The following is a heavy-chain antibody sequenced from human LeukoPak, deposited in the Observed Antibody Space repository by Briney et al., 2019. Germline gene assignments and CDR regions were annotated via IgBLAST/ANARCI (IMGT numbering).Heavy chain of an antibody. D-gene: IGHD6-19*01. J-gene: IGHJ4*02. CDR2: FYYSGST. CDR3: TTTTRGWYGVGDY. Sequence: SETLSLTCTVSGGSITSSTYYWGWIRQPPGKGLEWIGSFYYSGSTYYNASLKSRGTISVDTSKNHFSLKLSSVTAADTAVYYCTTTTRGWYGVGDYWGQGTLVTVSS. V-gene: IGHV4-39*02. CDR1: GGSITSSTYY.